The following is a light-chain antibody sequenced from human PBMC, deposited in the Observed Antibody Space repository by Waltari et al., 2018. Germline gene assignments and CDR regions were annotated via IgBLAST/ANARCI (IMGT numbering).Light chain of an antibody. J-gene: IGKJ2*01. Sequence: GLTQSPGTLSLSPGERATLSCRASQSLTKRYLAWYQQKPGQAPRVLIYGASSRAAGIPDRFSGSGSGTDFTLTISRLEPEDFAVYYCQQYGSSVLYTFGQGTKLEIK. CDR1: QSLTKRY. CDR3: QQYGSSVLYT. CDR2: GAS. V-gene: IGKV3-20*01.